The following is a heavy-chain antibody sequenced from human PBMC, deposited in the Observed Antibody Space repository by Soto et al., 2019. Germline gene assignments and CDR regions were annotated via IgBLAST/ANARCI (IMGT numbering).Heavy chain of an antibody. V-gene: IGHV3-74*01. J-gene: IGHJ3*02. CDR3: ARGRVLGRYFDWPAFDI. D-gene: IGHD3-9*01. Sequence: GGSLRLSCAASGFTFSSYWMHWVRQAPGKGLVWVSRINSDGSSTSYADSVKGRFTISRDNAKNTLYLQMNSLRAEDTAVYYCARGRVLGRYFDWPAFDIWGQGTMVTVSS. CDR2: INSDGSST. CDR1: GFTFSSYW.